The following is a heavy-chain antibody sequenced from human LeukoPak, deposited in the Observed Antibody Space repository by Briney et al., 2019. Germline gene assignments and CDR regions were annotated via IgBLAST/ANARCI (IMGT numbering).Heavy chain of an antibody. CDR2: ISGSGTNT. Sequence: PGGSLRLSCAASAFTFSIYAMSCVRQPPRKGPDWASSISGSGTNTYYADSVKGRFTISRDNSRNLLFLQMSSLRVEDTAVYYCAKRRHYYGSGDYYRDPWGQGTLVTVSS. J-gene: IGHJ5*02. CDR3: AKRRHYYGSGDYYRDP. CDR1: AFTFSIYA. D-gene: IGHD3-10*01. V-gene: IGHV3-23*01.